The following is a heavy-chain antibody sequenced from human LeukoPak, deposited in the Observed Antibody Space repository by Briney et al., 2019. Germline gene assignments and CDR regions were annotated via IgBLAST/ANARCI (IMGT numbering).Heavy chain of an antibody. Sequence: GGSLRLSCAASGFIFKNYTMSWVRQAPGKGLEWVSIISGTSDTTHYADSVRGRFTTSRDNPRNTLYLQMNSLRDDDTAVYSCAKADATIGGAFDIWGQGTMVTVSS. CDR3: AKADATIGGAFDI. CDR1: GFIFKNYT. CDR2: ISGTSDTT. J-gene: IGHJ3*02. D-gene: IGHD3-3*01. V-gene: IGHV3-23*01.